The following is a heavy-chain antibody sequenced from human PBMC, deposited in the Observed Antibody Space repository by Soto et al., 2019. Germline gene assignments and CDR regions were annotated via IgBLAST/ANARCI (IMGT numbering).Heavy chain of an antibody. Sequence: QVLLQESGPGLVKPSETLSLTCTVSGGSISDSSHYWAWIRQPPGKGLEWIATINYSGRTYYNPSLRSRVTITGDTSRDQFSLNLNSVTAADTAVYYCARHFGNYGDWAFDFWGQGTLVTVSS. CDR2: INYSGRT. CDR3: ARHFGNYGDWAFDF. D-gene: IGHD4-17*01. J-gene: IGHJ4*02. CDR1: GGSISDSSHY. V-gene: IGHV4-39*01.